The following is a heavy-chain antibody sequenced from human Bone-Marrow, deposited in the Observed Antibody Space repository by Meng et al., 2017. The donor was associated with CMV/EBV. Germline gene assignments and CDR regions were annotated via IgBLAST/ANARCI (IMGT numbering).Heavy chain of an antibody. Sequence: SETLSLTCTVSGGSISSSSYYWGWIRQPPGKGLEWIGSIYYSGSTNYNPSLKSRVTISVDTSKNQFSLKLSSVTAADTAVYYCARAGVFPRYFQHWGQGTLVTVSS. J-gene: IGHJ1*01. CDR2: IYYSGST. D-gene: IGHD2-21*01. CDR3: ARAGVFPRYFQH. V-gene: IGHV4-39*07. CDR1: GGSISSSSYY.